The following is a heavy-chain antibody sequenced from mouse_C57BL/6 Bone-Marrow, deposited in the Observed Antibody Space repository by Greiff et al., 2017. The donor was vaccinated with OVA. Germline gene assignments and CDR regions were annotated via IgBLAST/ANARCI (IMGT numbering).Heavy chain of an antibody. J-gene: IGHJ2*01. V-gene: IGHV1-81*01. D-gene: IGHD4-1*01. CDR1: GYTFTSYG. CDR2: IYPRSGNT. Sequence: VQLQQSGAELARPGASVKLSCKASGYTFTSYGISWVKQRTGQGLEWIGEIYPRSGNTYYNEKFKGKATLTADKSSSTAYMELRSLTSEDSAVYYCALLTGTPFDYWGQGTTLTVSS. CDR3: ALLTGTPFDY.